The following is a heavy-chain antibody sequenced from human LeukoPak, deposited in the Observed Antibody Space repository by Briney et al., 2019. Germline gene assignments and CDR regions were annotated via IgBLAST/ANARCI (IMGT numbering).Heavy chain of an antibody. V-gene: IGHV4-30-4*01. CDR3: ARDLNYGYFDL. CDR1: GGSISSGDYY. Sequence: SETLSLTCTVSGGSISSGDYYWGWIRQPPGKGLEWIGYIYYSGSTYYNPSLKSRVTISVDTSKNQFSLKLSSVTAADTAVYYCARDLNYGYFDLWGRGTLVTVSS. CDR2: IYYSGST. J-gene: IGHJ2*01.